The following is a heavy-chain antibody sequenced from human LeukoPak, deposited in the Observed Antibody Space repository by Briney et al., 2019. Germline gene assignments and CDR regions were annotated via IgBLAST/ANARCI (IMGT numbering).Heavy chain of an antibody. CDR1: GGSISSYY. V-gene: IGHV4-59*01. CDR2: IYYSGST. J-gene: IGHJ3*02. CDR3: ARACCQLLSSAFDI. D-gene: IGHD2-2*01. Sequence: SETLSLTCTVSGGSISSYYWSWIRQPPGKGLEWIGYIYYSGSTNYNPSLKSRVTISVDTSKNQFSLKLSSVTAADTAAYYCARACCQLLSSAFDIWGQGTMVTVSS.